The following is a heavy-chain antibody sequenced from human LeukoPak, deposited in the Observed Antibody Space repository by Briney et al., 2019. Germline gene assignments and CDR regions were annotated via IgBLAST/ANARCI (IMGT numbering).Heavy chain of an antibody. J-gene: IGHJ4*02. D-gene: IGHD3-10*01. CDR1: GGSISSSSYY. CDR3: ARYYGSGRDYTLGYFDY. Sequence: PSETLSLTCTVSGGSISSSSYYWGWIRQPPGKGLEWIGSIYYSGSTYYNPSLKSRVTISVDTSKNQFSLKLSSVTAADTAVYYFARYYGSGRDYTLGYFDYWGPGTLGSVSS. CDR2: IYYSGST. V-gene: IGHV4-39*01.